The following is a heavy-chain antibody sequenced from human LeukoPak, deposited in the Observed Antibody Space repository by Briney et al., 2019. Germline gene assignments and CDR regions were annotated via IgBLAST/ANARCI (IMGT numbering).Heavy chain of an antibody. CDR1: GGTFSSYA. CDR2: IIPILGIA. D-gene: IGHD1-26*01. V-gene: IGHV1-69*04. CDR3: ARGWELQEFDY. J-gene: IGHJ4*02. Sequence: ASVKVSCKASGGTFSSYAISWVRQAPGQGLEWMGRIIPILGIANYAQKFQGRVTITADKSTSTAYMELSSLRSEDTAVYYCARGWELQEFDYWGQGTLVTVSS.